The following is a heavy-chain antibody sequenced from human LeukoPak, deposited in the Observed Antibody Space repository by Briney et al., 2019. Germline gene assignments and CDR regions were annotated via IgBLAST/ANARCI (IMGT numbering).Heavy chain of an antibody. CDR2: IYSGGST. CDR1: EFSVGSNY. Sequence: GGSLRLSCAASEFSVGSNYMTWVRQAPGKGLEWVSLIYSGGSTYYADSVKGRFTISRDNSKNTLYLQMNNLRVEDTAVYYCARDLYLRLLVPAGDAFDIWGQGTMVTVSS. J-gene: IGHJ3*02. D-gene: IGHD2-8*02. CDR3: ARDLYLRLLVPAGDAFDI. V-gene: IGHV3-66*01.